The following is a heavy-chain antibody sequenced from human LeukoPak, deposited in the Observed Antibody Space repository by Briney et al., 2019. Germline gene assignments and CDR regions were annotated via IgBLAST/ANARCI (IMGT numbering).Heavy chain of an antibody. J-gene: IGHJ4*02. Sequence: PSETLSLTCAVYGGSFSGYYWSWIRQPPGKGLEWIGEINHSGSTNYNPSLKSRVTISVDTSKNQFSLKLSSVTAADTAMYYCARGIAAAGKSYYFDYWGQGTLVTVSS. CDR3: ARGIAAAGKSYYFDY. V-gene: IGHV4-34*01. D-gene: IGHD6-13*01. CDR1: GGSFSGYY. CDR2: INHSGST.